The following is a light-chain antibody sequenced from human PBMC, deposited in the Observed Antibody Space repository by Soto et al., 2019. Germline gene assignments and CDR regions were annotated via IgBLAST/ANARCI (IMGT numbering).Light chain of an antibody. J-gene: IGLJ3*02. CDR3: SSFTSISTWV. CDR2: EVS. Sequence: QSALTQPASVSGSPGQSITISCTGTSSDVGGYNYVSWYQQHPGKAPKLMIYEVSNRPSGVSNRFSGSKSGNTASLTISGLQAEDEADYYCSSFTSISTWVFGGGTKLPVL. V-gene: IGLV2-14*01. CDR1: SSDVGGYNY.